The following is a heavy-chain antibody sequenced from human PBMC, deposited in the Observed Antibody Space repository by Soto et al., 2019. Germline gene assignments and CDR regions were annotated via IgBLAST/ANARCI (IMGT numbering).Heavy chain of an antibody. CDR1: GDSISSNTNY. J-gene: IGHJ5*02. Sequence: QVQLQESGPGLVKPSQTLSLTCTVSGDSISSNTNYWSWIRQPPGEGLEWIGFISYSGTTSYSPSLESRVAISLDTSKNQFSLSLSSVTATDTAVYYCARGRGYSYGFDPWGQGTLVTVSS. D-gene: IGHD5-18*01. CDR2: ISYSGTT. V-gene: IGHV4-30-4*01. CDR3: ARGRGYSYGFDP.